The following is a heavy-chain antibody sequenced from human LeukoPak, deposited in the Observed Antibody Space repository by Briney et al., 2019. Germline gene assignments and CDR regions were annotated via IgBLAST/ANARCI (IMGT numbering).Heavy chain of an antibody. CDR3: ARESVTYGMDV. D-gene: IGHD4-11*01. CDR2: INPDGSNM. V-gene: IGHV3-7*03. J-gene: IGHJ6*02. CDR1: GFTFSDYY. Sequence: GGSLRLSCAASGFTFSDYYMTWIRQAPGKGLEWVANINPDGSNMLYVDSVKGRFTISRDNAKNSLYLQMNSLRAEDTAVYYCARESVTYGMDVWGQGTTVTVFS.